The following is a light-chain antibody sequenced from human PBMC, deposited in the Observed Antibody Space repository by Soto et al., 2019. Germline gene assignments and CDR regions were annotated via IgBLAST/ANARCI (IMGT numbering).Light chain of an antibody. CDR3: QQCATSPWT. CDR1: SSVPSIY. CDR2: ATS. Sequence: EIVLTQSPGSLSLSPGERATLSCRARSSVPSIYLAWYQQKPGQAPRVLIYATSRRATGIPDRFSGSGSGTDFTLTISRLEPEDFALYFCQQCATSPWTFGQGTKVEIK. V-gene: IGKV3-20*01. J-gene: IGKJ1*01.